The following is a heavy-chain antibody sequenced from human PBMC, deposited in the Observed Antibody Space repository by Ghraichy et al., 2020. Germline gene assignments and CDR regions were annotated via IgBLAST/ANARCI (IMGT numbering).Heavy chain of an antibody. CDR2: INHSGST. Sequence: GSLTLSCAVYGGSFSGYYWSWIRQSPGKGLEWIGEINHSGSTNYNPSLKSRVTISVDTSKNQFSLKLSSVTAADTAVYYCEGRKDSLPTLDYWGQGTLVTVSS. CDR3: EGRKDSLPTLDY. J-gene: IGHJ4*02. CDR1: GGSFSGYY. D-gene: IGHD1-14*01. V-gene: IGHV4-34*01.